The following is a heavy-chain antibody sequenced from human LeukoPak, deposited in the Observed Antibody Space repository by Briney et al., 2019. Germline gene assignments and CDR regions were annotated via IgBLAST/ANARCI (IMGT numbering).Heavy chain of an antibody. V-gene: IGHV3-7*01. CDR1: GLTFIGYW. J-gene: IGHJ4*02. CDR3: VTLLRRQFDY. CDR2: IKQEGRET. Sequence: GSLSLSCAASGLTFIGYWMSWVRPAPGKGLEWVANIKQEGRETYYGDSVKGRFTISRDNAKNSLYLQMNSLRAEDTAVYYCVTLLRRQFDYWGQGTLVTVSS.